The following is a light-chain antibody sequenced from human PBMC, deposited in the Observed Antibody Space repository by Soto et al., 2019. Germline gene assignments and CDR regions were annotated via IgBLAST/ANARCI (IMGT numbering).Light chain of an antibody. J-gene: IGLJ1*01. Sequence: QSVLTQPPSVSGAPGQRVTISCTGSSSNIGAGYDVHWYQQLPGTAPKLLIYANNIRPSGVPDRFSGSRSGNTASLTVSGLQAADEADYFCKSYAGSNTYVFGSGTKVTVL. CDR1: SSNIGAGYD. CDR2: ANN. CDR3: KSYAGSNTYV. V-gene: IGLV1-40*01.